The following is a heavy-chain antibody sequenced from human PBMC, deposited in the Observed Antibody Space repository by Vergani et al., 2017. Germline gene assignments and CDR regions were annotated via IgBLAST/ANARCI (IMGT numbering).Heavy chain of an antibody. CDR2: IKSKTDGGTV. D-gene: IGHD6-13*01. CDR3: ARERRIQVAAAGRGYYYYYDGMDV. V-gene: IGHV3-15*01. J-gene: IGHJ6*02. Sequence: EVQLVESGGGLVKPGGSLRLSCAASGFTFSNAWMSWVRQAPGKGLEWVGRIKSKTDGGTVDYAAPVKGRFTISRDDSKNTLYLQMNSLKTEHTAVYYCARERRIQVAAAGRGYYYYYDGMDVWGQGTTVTVSS. CDR1: GFTFSNAW.